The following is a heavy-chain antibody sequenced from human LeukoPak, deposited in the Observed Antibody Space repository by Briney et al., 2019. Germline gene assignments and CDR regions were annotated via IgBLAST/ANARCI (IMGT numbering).Heavy chain of an antibody. V-gene: IGHV1-18*01. CDR2: ISGYNGNT. CDR3: ARDGPGYCSSTSCFDQNFDY. CDR1: GYTFINYG. Sequence: ASVKVSCKASGYTFINYGISWVRQAPGQGLEWTGWISGYNGNTNYAQKLQGRVTMITDTSTSTAYMELRSLRPDDTAVYFCARDGPGYCSSTSCFDQNFDYWGQGTLVTVSS. J-gene: IGHJ4*02. D-gene: IGHD2-2*01.